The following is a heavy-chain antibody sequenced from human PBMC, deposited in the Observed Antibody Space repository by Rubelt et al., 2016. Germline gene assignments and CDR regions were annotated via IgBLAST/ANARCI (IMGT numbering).Heavy chain of an antibody. CDR1: GGSLSGYY. CDR3: ARGWRWLSVSNYGMDV. Sequence: QVHLQQWGAGLLKPSETLSLTCAVHGGSLSGYYWAWIRQAPGKGLEWIGEINHRGSTTYNPSLKRRVTISVATSRNQVCRKRNAGAAADTAVYYCARGWRWLSVSNYGMDVWGQGTTVTVSS. CDR2: INHRGST. V-gene: IGHV4-34*02. D-gene: IGHD6-19*01. J-gene: IGHJ6*02.